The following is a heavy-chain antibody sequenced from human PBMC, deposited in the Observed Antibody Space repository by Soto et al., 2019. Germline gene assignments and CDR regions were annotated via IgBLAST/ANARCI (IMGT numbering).Heavy chain of an antibody. D-gene: IGHD3-22*01. CDR3: ARPYYYDSSGYYSWFDP. V-gene: IGHV3-23*01. CDR1: GFTFSSYA. CDR2: ISGSGGST. J-gene: IGHJ5*02. Sequence: PGGSLRLSCAASGFTFSSYAMSWVRQAPGKGLEWVSAISGSGGSTYYADSVKGRFTISRDNSKNTLYLQMNSLRAEDTAVYYCARPYYYDSSGYYSWFDPWGQGTLVTVSS.